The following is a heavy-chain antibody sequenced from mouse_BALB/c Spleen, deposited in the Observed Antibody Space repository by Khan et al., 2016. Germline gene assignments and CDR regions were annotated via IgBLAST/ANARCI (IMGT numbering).Heavy chain of an antibody. D-gene: IGHD3-1*01. CDR1: GYTFTNYG. V-gene: IGHV9-3*02. CDR3: ARTARDTFAY. Sequence: QIQLVQSGPELKTPGETVKISCKASGYTFTNYGMNWVKQAPGKGLKWMGWIHTSTGEPTYAEEFKGRIAFSLETSASTAYLQSNNLKREDTATYFCARTARDTFAYGGQGALVTVSA. J-gene: IGHJ3*01. CDR2: IHTSTGEP.